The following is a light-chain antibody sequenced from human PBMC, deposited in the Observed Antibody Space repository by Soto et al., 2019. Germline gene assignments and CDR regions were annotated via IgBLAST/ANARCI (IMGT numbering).Light chain of an antibody. J-gene: IGKJ4*01. CDR3: AQGLATLFT. Sequence: EIVLTQSPLSLPVTPGEPASISCRSSRNLLHSNGYYYLDWYLQKPGQSPQLLIYLGSNRASGVPDGFSGSGSGTDFTLTISRVEAEDVGVYFCAQGLATLFTFGGGTKVDIK. CDR1: RNLLHSNGYYY. V-gene: IGKV2-28*01. CDR2: LGS.